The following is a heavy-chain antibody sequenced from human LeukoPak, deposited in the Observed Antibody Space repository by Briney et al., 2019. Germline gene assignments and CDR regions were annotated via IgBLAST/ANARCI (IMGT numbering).Heavy chain of an antibody. Sequence: GGSLRLSCAASGLTFSDYYMTWIRQAPGKGLEWVAYISSSGSTIYSADSVKGRFTVSRDNAKNSLFLHMNSLRAEDTAIYYCAIQITMIVVVPYFDSWGQGTLVTVSS. D-gene: IGHD3-22*01. CDR2: ISSSGSTI. CDR3: AIQITMIVVVPYFDS. CDR1: GLTFSDYY. J-gene: IGHJ4*02. V-gene: IGHV3-11*04.